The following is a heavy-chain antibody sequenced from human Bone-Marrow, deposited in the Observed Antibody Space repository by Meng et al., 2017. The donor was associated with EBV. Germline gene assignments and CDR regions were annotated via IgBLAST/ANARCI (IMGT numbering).Heavy chain of an antibody. D-gene: IGHD1-14*01. CDR2: IYYEGSS. V-gene: IGHV4-39*07. J-gene: IGHJ4*02. CDR3: ARVDGDNKNRVNS. Sequence: LHHQLSLDQSQGRPATHRSLMCVCPVASITRRGYYGGWVAHPQGKRLDWISTIYYEGSSYYNPSLKGRVAISIDTSQNQFSLEVRSVTAADTAVYYCARVDGDNKNRVNSWGRGTLVTVSS. CDR1: VASITRRGYY.